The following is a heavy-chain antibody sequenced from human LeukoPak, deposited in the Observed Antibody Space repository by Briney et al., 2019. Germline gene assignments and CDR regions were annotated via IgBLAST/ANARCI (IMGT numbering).Heavy chain of an antibody. CDR1: GYTFTSYY. J-gene: IGHJ4*02. D-gene: IGHD6-19*01. CDR3: ARGSSGWYSVAY. CDR2: INPSGGST. Sequence: ASVKVSFKASGYTFTSYYMHWVRQAPGQGLEWMGIINPSGGSTSYAQKFQGRVTMTRETSTSTVYMELSSLRSEDTAVCYCARGSSGWYSVAYWGQGTLVTVSS. V-gene: IGHV1-46*01.